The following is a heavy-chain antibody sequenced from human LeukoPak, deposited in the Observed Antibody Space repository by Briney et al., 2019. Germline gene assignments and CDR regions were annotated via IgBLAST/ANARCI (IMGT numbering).Heavy chain of an antibody. J-gene: IGHJ6*02. CDR1: GGSFSGYY. CDR3: ASTRYSSSWYAHYGMDV. CDR2: IYYSGST. D-gene: IGHD6-13*01. V-gene: IGHV4-59*01. Sequence: SETLSLTCAVYGGSFSGYYWSWIRQPPGKGLEWIGYIYYSGSTNYNPSLKSRVTISVDTSKNQFSLKLSSVTAADTAVYYCASTRYSSSWYAHYGMDVWGQGTTVTVSS.